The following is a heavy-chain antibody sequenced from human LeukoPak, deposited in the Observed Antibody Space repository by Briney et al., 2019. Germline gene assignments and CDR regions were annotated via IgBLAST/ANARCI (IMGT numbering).Heavy chain of an antibody. Sequence: TGGSLRLSCAASGFTFSGYGMHWVRQAPGKGLEWVALISYDGSNKYYADSVKGRFTISRDNSKNTLYLQMNSLRAEDTAVYHCARDGDYGGSCYSFKRPSGYFDYWGQGTLVTVSS. V-gene: IGHV3-30*03. CDR1: GFTFSGYG. J-gene: IGHJ4*02. D-gene: IGHD2-15*01. CDR3: ARDGDYGGSCYSFKRPSGYFDY. CDR2: ISYDGSNK.